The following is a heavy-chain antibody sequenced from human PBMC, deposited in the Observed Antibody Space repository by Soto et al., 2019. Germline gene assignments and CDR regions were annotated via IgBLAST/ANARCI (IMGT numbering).Heavy chain of an antibody. CDR3: AHRLKGISVAGTPFDY. V-gene: IGHV2-5*02. CDR1: GFSLSTSAVG. J-gene: IGHJ4*02. D-gene: IGHD6-19*01. CDR2: IYWDDDK. Sequence: QITLKESGPTLVKPTQTLTLTCTFSGFSLSTSAVGVGWIRQPPGKALEWLALIYWDDDKRYSPSLKSRLTIPKDTSKNQVVLTMTNMDPVDTATYYCAHRLKGISVAGTPFDYWGQGTLVTVSS.